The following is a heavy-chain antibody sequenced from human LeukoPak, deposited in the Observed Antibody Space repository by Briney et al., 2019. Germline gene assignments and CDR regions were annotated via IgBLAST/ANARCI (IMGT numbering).Heavy chain of an antibody. Sequence: SQTLSLTCTGSGGSISSGGYYWSWIRQHPGKGLEWIGYIYYSGSTYYNPSLKSRVTISVDTSKNQFSLKLSSVTAADTAVYYCARECCSSTSCHFGDWFDPWGQGTLVTVSS. V-gene: IGHV4-31*03. D-gene: IGHD2-2*01. CDR2: IYYSGST. CDR1: GGSISSGGYY. CDR3: ARECCSSTSCHFGDWFDP. J-gene: IGHJ5*02.